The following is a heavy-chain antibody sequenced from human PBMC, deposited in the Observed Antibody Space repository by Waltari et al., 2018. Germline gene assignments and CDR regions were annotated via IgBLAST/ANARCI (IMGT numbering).Heavy chain of an antibody. V-gene: IGHV3-9*01. D-gene: IGHD3-22*01. Sequence: EVQLVESGGGSVQPGRSRRLSWVASGCSVDNYAMRGVRQAPGKGLEWVSGVRWKSFFIGYADSVKGRFTIYRDNAKNSLYLQMNSLRVEDTAFYYCAKGLYYYESSGLPYFDYWGQGTLVTVSS. CDR2: VRWKSFFI. CDR3: AKGLYYYESSGLPYFDY. CDR1: GCSVDNYA. J-gene: IGHJ4*02.